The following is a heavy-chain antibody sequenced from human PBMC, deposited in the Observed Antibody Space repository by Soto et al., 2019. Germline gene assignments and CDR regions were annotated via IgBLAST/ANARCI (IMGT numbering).Heavy chain of an antibody. CDR3: ARRARPDFYYMDV. J-gene: IGHJ6*03. Sequence: SLRLSCAASGFTLSGYVMDWVRQAPGKGLEYVSGISSNGVGTYYANSVQGRFTISRDNSKNTVYLQMGSLRPEDMAVYYCARRARPDFYYMDVWGKGTTVTVSS. V-gene: IGHV3-64*01. D-gene: IGHD6-6*01. CDR1: GFTLSGYV. CDR2: ISSNGVGT.